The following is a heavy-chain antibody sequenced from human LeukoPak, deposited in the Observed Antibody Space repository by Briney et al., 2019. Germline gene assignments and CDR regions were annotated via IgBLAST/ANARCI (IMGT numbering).Heavy chain of an antibody. D-gene: IGHD5-24*01. CDR1: GGSISSYY. CDR2: IYYSGST. Sequence: SETLSLTCTVSGGSISSYYWSWIRQPPGKGLEWIGYIYYSGSTNYNPSLKSRVTISVDTSKNQFSLKLSSVTAADTAVYYCARDPKSEATIDWGQGTLVTVSS. CDR3: ARDPKSEATID. V-gene: IGHV4-59*12. J-gene: IGHJ4*02.